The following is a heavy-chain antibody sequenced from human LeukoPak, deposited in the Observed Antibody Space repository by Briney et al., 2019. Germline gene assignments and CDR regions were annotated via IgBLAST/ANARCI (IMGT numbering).Heavy chain of an antibody. D-gene: IGHD6-19*01. CDR2: IYYSGST. CDR3: ARPFLRFSSGWHFDY. V-gene: IGHV4-59*12. J-gene: IGHJ4*02. Sequence: SETLSLTCTVSGGSISSYYWSWIRQAPGKGLEWIGYIYYSGSTNYNPSLKSRVTISIDTSKNQFSLKLSSVTAADTAIYYCARPFLRFSSGWHFDYWGQGILVTVSS. CDR1: GGSISSYY.